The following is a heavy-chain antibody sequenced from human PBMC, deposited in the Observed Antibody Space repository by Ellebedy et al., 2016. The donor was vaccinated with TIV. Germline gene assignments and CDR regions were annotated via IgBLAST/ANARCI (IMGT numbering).Heavy chain of an antibody. CDR2: IYWNDDK. D-gene: IGHD4-17*01. V-gene: IGHV2-5*01. J-gene: IGHJ4*02. CDR1: GFSLRSSGVT. Sequence: SGPTLVQPTQTLTLTCTFSGFSLRSSGVTVGWIRQPPGKALEWLALIYWNDDKRYSPSLKSRPTITKDTSKNQVVLTLTNMDPVDTATYYCARFLYGDFVKFFDSWGQGTLVTVSS. CDR3: ARFLYGDFVKFFDS.